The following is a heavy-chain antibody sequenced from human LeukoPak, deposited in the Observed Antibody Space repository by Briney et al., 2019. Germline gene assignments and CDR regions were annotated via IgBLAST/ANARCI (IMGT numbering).Heavy chain of an antibody. D-gene: IGHD6-13*01. J-gene: IGHJ4*02. CDR2: ISGSGGST. CDR1: GFTFSSYS. V-gene: IGHV3-23*01. Sequence: GGSLRLSCAASGFTFSSYSMNCVRQAPGKGLEWVSAISGSGGSTYYADSVKGRFTISRDNSKNTLYLQMNSLRAEDTAVYYCAKDEGIAAAGTSFDYWGQGTLVTVSS. CDR3: AKDEGIAAAGTSFDY.